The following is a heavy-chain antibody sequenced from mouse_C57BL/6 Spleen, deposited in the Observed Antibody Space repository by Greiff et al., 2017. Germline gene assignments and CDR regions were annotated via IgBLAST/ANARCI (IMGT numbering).Heavy chain of an antibody. V-gene: IGHV1-50*01. CDR1: GYTFTSYW. CDR3: ARWVTTRAMDY. CDR2: IDPSDSYT. D-gene: IGHD2-2*01. Sequence: QVQLQQPGAELVKPGASVKLSCKASGYTFTSYWMQWVKQGPGQGLEWIGEIDPSDSYTNYNQKFKGKATLTVDTSSSTAYMQLSSLTSEDSAVYYCARWVTTRAMDYWGQGTSVTVSS. J-gene: IGHJ4*01.